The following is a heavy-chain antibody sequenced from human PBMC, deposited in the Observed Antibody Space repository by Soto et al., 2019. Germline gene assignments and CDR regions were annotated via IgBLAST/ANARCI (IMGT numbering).Heavy chain of an antibody. Sequence: DVYLLVSGGTLVQPGGSLRLSCAASGFDFSSYAMTWVRQAPGKGLEWVSGITYTGDTTYYADSVKGRFTISRDNYRNTLYLQMNSLRADDTAMYFCAKDWPGTSSVTSDYRGQGTLVTVSS. CDR3: AKDWPGTSSVTSDY. V-gene: IGHV3-23*01. CDR2: ITYTGDTT. J-gene: IGHJ4*02. CDR1: GFDFSSYA. D-gene: IGHD4-17*01.